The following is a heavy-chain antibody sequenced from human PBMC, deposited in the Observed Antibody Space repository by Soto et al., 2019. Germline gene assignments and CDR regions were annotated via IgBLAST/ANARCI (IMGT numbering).Heavy chain of an antibody. Sequence: EVQLLESGGGFVQPGGSLRLSCAASGFIFSNYAMTWVRQAPGEGLEWVSGITSTGSSTYYADSVKGRFTISRDNSKNTLFLQINILRAVDTAVYYCAKGAEGYVVSSLDFWGQGTLVSVSS. V-gene: IGHV3-23*01. CDR1: GFIFSNYA. CDR3: AKGAEGYVVSSLDF. J-gene: IGHJ4*02. D-gene: IGHD5-12*01. CDR2: ITSTGSST.